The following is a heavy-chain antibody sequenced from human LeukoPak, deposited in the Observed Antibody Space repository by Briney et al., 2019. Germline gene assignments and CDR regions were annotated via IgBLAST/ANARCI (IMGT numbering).Heavy chain of an antibody. CDR1: GGTFSSYA. V-gene: IGHV1-69*13. CDR2: IIPIFGTA. Sequence: GASVKVSCKASGGTFSSYAISWVRQAPGQGLEWMGGIIPIFGTANYAQKFQGRVTITADESTSTAYMELSSLRFEDTAVYYCAREGVGATKRGAFDYWGQETLVTVSS. D-gene: IGHD1-26*01. CDR3: AREGVGATKRGAFDY. J-gene: IGHJ4*02.